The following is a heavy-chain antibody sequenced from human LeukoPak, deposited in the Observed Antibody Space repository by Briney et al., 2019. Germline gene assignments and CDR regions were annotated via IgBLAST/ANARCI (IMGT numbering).Heavy chain of an antibody. Sequence: SETLSLTCTVSGGSINSGLYYWSWIRQPAGKGLEWIGYIYYSGSTYYNPSLKSRVTISVDTSKNQFSLKLSSVTAADTAVYYCARATVTIFGTSIDAFDIWGQGTMVTVSS. V-gene: IGHV4-61*10. CDR2: IYYSGST. CDR1: GGSINSGLYY. D-gene: IGHD3-3*01. CDR3: ARATVTIFGTSIDAFDI. J-gene: IGHJ3*02.